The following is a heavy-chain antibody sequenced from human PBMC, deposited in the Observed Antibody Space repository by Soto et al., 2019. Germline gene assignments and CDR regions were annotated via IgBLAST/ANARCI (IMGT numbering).Heavy chain of an antibody. J-gene: IGHJ6*02. Sequence: ASVKVSCKASGYTFTGYGISWVRQAPGQGLEWMGWISAYNGNTNYAQKLQGRVTMTTDTSTSTAYMELRSLRSDDTAVYYCPRSSIGPWPRDYGMDVWGQGTTVTVSS. CDR2: ISAYNGNT. V-gene: IGHV1-18*04. CDR1: GYTFTGYG. D-gene: IGHD2-21*01. CDR3: PRSSIGPWPRDYGMDV.